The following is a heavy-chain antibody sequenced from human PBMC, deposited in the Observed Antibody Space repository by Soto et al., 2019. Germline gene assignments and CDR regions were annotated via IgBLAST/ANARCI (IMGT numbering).Heavy chain of an antibody. J-gene: IGHJ3*01. CDR3: ARAEDLGKQSGAFDV. D-gene: IGHD1-26*01. CDR1: SGSISSSNW. CDR2: IYHSGST. Sequence: PSETLSLTCAVSSGSISSSNWWSWVRQPPGKGLEWIGEIYHSGSTNYNPSLKSRVTISVDKSKNQFSLKLSSVTAADTAVYYCARAEDLGKQSGAFDVWGQGTMVTVSS. V-gene: IGHV4-4*02.